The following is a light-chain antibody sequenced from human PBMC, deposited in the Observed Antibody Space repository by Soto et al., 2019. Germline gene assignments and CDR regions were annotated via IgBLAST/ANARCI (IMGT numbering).Light chain of an antibody. CDR1: QRVDIS. Sequence: EIVLTQSPATLSESRWERGTLSGRASQRVDISLPCYHQKPGHPPRLHIYQATTTATEMPGSISGRRSATEFTLTISSLQSEDHAVYYCQQYSNWPRAFGQGTKVDI. CDR2: QAT. V-gene: IGKV3-15*01. CDR3: QQYSNWPRA. J-gene: IGKJ1*01.